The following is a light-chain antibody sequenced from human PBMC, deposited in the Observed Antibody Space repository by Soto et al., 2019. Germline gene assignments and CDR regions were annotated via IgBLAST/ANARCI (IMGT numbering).Light chain of an antibody. V-gene: IGKV3-15*01. J-gene: IGKJ4*01. CDR3: QQFSSYPLT. CDR1: QSVSTN. Sequence: EIVVTQSPATLSVSPGERATLSCRASQSVSTNLAWYQQKPGQAPRLLIYGPSTRASGIPARFSGSGSGREFTLTISRLEPEDFAVYYCQQFSSYPLTFGGGTKVDI. CDR2: GPS.